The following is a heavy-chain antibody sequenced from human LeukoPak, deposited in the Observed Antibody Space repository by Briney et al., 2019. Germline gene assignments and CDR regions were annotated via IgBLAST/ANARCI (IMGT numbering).Heavy chain of an antibody. J-gene: IGHJ4*02. V-gene: IGHV3-15*01. CDR2: IKRITDGGAT. D-gene: IGHD4-17*01. Sequence: GGSLGLSCAASGVDFVKAWMSWVRQAPGKGLEWVGRIKRITDGGATDYAAPVKGRFIISRDDSKNTVFLQMNSLKTEDTAVYYCTTDFGDYEAHWGQGTLVTVSS. CDR1: GVDFVKAW. CDR3: TTDFGDYEAH.